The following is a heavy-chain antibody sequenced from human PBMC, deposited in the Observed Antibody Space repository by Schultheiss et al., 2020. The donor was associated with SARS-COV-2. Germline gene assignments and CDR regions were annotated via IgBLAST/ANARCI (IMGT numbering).Heavy chain of an antibody. J-gene: IGHJ4*02. CDR1: GFTFSSYA. V-gene: IGHV3-23*01. CDR3: AKSVGIAAAGIFDY. CDR2: ISGSGGST. D-gene: IGHD6-13*01. Sequence: SCAASGFTFSSYAMSWVRQAPGKGLEWVSAISGSGGSTYYADSVKGRFTISRDNAENTLYLQMNSLRAEDTAVYYCAKSVGIAAAGIFDYWGQGTLVTVAS.